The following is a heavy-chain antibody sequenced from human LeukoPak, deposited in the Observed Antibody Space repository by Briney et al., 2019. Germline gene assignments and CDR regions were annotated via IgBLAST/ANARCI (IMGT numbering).Heavy chain of an antibody. D-gene: IGHD1-26*01. V-gene: IGHV3-9*01. CDR2: ISWNSGSI. J-gene: IGHJ4*02. CDR1: GFTFDDYA. Sequence: PGGSLRLSCAASGFTFDDYAMHWVRQAPGKGLEWVSGISWNSGSIGYADSVKGRFTISRDNAKNTVYLQMNSLRAEDTAVYYCIRGLSGSYGYFDHWGQGILVTVSS. CDR3: IRGLSGSYGYFDH.